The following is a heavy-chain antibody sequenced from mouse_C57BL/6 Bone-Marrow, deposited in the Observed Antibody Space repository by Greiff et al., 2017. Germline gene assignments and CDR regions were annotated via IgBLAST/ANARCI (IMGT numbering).Heavy chain of an antibody. CDR2: ISSGGSYT. CDR1: GFTFSSYG. Sequence: EVQRVESGGDLVKPGGSLKLSCAASGFTFSSYGMSWVRPTPDKRLEWVATISSGGSYTYYPDSVKGRFTISRENAKNTLYLQMSSLKSEDTAMYYCARHHPITTVVARPFAYWGQGTLVTVSA. J-gene: IGHJ3*01. V-gene: IGHV5-6*01. CDR3: ARHHPITTVVARPFAY. D-gene: IGHD1-1*01.